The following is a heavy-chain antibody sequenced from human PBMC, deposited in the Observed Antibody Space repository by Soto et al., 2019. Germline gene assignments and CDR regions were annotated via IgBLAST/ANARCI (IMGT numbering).Heavy chain of an antibody. D-gene: IGHD2-2*02. CDR3: AKSATVPAAIAY. CDR1: GYTFTSYY. CDR2: INPSGGST. V-gene: IGHV1-46*01. Sequence: ASVKVSCKASGYTFTSYYMHWVRQAPGQGLEWMEIINPSGGSTSYAQKFQGRVTITRDTSASTAYMELSSLRSEDTAVYYCAKSATVPAAIAYWGQGTLVTVSS. J-gene: IGHJ4*02.